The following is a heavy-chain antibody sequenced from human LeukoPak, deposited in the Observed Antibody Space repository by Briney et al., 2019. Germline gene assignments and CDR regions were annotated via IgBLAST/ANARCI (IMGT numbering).Heavy chain of an antibody. J-gene: IGHJ4*02. CDR2: ISGSGGST. CDR3: AKDSLLSYPNGSYDY. CDR1: GFTFSSYS. D-gene: IGHD3-10*01. V-gene: IGHV3-23*01. Sequence: GGSLRLSCVASGFTFSSYSMSWVRQAPGKGLEWVSAISGSGGSTYYADSVKGRFTISRDNSKNPLYLQMNSLRAEDTAVYYCAKDSLLSYPNGSYDYWGQGTLVTVSS.